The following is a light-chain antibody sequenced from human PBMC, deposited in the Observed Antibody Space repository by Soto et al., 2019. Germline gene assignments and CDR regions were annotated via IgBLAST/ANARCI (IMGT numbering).Light chain of an antibody. J-gene: IGKJ1*01. Sequence: DVVMTQSPLSLPVTLGQPAAISCRSSQSLVHSDGNTYLSWLQQRPGQSPRRLIYKVSNRDSGDPDRFSGSGSGNDFTLTISRVEAEDIGVYYCGQGTHCPRAFGQGTEVEIK. V-gene: IGKV2-30*02. CDR1: QSLVHSDGNTY. CDR2: KVS. CDR3: GQGTHCPRA.